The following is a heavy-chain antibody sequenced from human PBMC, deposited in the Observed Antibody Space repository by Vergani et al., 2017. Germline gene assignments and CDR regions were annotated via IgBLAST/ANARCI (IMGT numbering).Heavy chain of an antibody. D-gene: IGHD6-13*01. CDR1: GFTFSSYG. J-gene: IGHJ4*02. V-gene: IGHV3-33*01. CDR3: ARDRIAAAGNLDY. Sequence: QVQLVESGGGVVQPGRSLRLSCAASGFTFSSYGMHWVRQAPGKGLEWVAVIWYDGSNKYYADSVKGRLTISRDNSKNTLYLQMNSLRAEDTAVYYCARDRIAAAGNLDYWGQGTLVTVSS. CDR2: IWYDGSNK.